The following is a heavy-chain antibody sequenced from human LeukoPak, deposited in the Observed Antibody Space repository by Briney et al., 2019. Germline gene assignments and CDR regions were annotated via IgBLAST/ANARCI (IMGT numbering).Heavy chain of an antibody. V-gene: IGHV1-69*02. CDR2: IIPFLGMA. D-gene: IGHD2-2*01. Sequence: SVKVSCKASGGTFSSYTITWVRQAPGQGLEWMGRIIPFLGMANYAQKFQGRITITADQSTSTTYMELSSLRSEDTAVYYCARAVGLGYCSSTSCYSLDYWGQGTLVTVSS. CDR1: GGTFSSYT. CDR3: ARAVGLGYCSSTSCYSLDY. J-gene: IGHJ4*02.